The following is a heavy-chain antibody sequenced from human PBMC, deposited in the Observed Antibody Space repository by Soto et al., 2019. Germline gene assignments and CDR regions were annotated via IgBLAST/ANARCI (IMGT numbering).Heavy chain of an antibody. J-gene: IGHJ6*02. CDR2: ISSSSSYI. Sequence: GGSLRLSCAASGFTFRTYSMNWVRQAPGKGLEWVSSISSSSSYIYYADSVKGRFTIPRDNAKTTLYLQMTSLRAEDTAVYYWAKDPRIAVAGRDYYYNGMDIWGQGITVTVSS. V-gene: IGHV3-21*01. D-gene: IGHD6-19*01. CDR3: AKDPRIAVAGRDYYYNGMDI. CDR1: GFTFRTYS.